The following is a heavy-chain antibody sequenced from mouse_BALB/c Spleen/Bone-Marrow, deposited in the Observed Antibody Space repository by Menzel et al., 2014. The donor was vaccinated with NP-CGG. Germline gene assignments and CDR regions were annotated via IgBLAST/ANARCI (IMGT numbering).Heavy chain of an antibody. V-gene: IGHV1-69*01. CDR1: GYTFTDYW. J-gene: IGHJ4*01. Sequence: QVQLQQSGAELVMPGASVKMSCKASGYTFTDYWMHWVKQRPGQGLEWIGAIDTSDSYTSYNQKFKGKAPLTVDESSSTAYMQLSSLTSEDSAVYYCARRRGGAMDYWGQGTSVTVSS. CDR2: IDTSDSYT. CDR3: ARRRGGAMDY.